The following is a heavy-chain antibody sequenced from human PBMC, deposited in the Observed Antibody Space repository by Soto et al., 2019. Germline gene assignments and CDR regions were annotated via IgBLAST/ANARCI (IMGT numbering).Heavy chain of an antibody. D-gene: IGHD1-26*01. CDR1: GYIFASYG. Sequence: GASVKVSCKASGYIFASYGISWVRQARGQGLEWMGWISAYNGNTNDAQKLQGRVTMSTDTSTSTAYMELRSLRSDDTAVYYCVRSVGLSYGMDVWGQGTTVTVSS. J-gene: IGHJ6*02. CDR2: ISAYNGNT. V-gene: IGHV1-18*01. CDR3: VRSVGLSYGMDV.